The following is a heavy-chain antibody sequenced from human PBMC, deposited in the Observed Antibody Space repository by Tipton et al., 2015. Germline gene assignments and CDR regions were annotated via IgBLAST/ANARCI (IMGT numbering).Heavy chain of an antibody. D-gene: IGHD3-10*01. J-gene: IGHJ4*02. CDR3: ARGLLLWFGMSDN. CDR1: GYSISSGYY. Sequence: TLSLTCDVSGYSISSGYYWGWIRQPPGKGLEWIGSIFHRGDTNYNPSLKSRVTISLDTSKNQFSLKLNSVTAADTAVYYCARGLLLWFGMSDNWGRGTLVTVSS. V-gene: IGHV4-38-2*01. CDR2: IFHRGDT.